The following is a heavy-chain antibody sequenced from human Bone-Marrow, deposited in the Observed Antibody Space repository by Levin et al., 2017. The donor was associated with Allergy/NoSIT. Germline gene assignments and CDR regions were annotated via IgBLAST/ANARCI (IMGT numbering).Heavy chain of an antibody. CDR1: GFTFSDYW. Sequence: GGSLRLSCAASGFTFSDYWMTWVRQAPGKGLEWVANIKQDGSEINYVDSVEGRFTISRDNARNSLFLQMSSLRAEDTAVYYCTSDLGPSSPRSGHDKGGQGNLITVSS. CDR3: TSDLGPSSPRSGHDK. CDR2: IKQDGSEI. J-gene: IGHJ4*02. D-gene: IGHD3-10*01. V-gene: IGHV3-7*04.